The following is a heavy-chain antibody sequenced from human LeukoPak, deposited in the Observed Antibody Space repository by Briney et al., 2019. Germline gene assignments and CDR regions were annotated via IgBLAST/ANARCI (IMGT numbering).Heavy chain of an antibody. CDR1: GGSISSYY. CDR2: IYYSGST. J-gene: IGHJ4*02. D-gene: IGHD6-13*01. CDR3: ARSSSWYRNFDY. V-gene: IGHV4-59*08. Sequence: SENLSLTCTVSGGSISSYYWSWIRQPPGKGLEWIGYIYYSGSTNYNPSLKSRVTISVDTSKNQFSLKLSSVTAADTAVYYCARSSSWYRNFDYWGQGTLVTVSS.